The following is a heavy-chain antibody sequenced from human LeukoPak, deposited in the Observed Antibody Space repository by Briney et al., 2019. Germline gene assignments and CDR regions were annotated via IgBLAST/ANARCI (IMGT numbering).Heavy chain of an antibody. V-gene: IGHV3-23*01. D-gene: IGHD1-26*01. J-gene: IGHJ4*02. CDR3: ARGGSRQPFDY. Sequence: GGPLRLSCAASGFTFSSYAMSWVRQAPGKGLEWVSAISGSGGSTYYADSVKGRFTISRDNSKTTLYLQMNSLRAEDTAVYYCARGGSRQPFDYWGQGTLVAVSS. CDR2: ISGSGGST. CDR1: GFTFSSYA.